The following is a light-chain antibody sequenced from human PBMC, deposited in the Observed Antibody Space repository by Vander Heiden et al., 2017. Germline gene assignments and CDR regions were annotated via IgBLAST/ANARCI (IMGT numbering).Light chain of an antibody. CDR2: DAS. Sequence: EIVLTPSPAILSSSPATRATLSCRASQRLSSYLAWYQQKPGQAPKLLIYDASNRATGIPARFSGSGSGTDFTLTISSLEPEDFAVYYCQQRSNWPLTFGGGTKVEIK. J-gene: IGKJ4*01. V-gene: IGKV3-11*01. CDR1: QRLSSY. CDR3: QQRSNWPLT.